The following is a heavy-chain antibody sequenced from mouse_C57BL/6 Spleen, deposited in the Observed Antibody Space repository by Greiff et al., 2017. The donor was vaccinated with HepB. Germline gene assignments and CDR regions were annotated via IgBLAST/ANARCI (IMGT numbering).Heavy chain of an antibody. J-gene: IGHJ3*01. D-gene: IGHD1-1*01. V-gene: IGHV1-64*01. CDR1: GYTFTSYW. Sequence: QVQLQQPGAELVKPGASVKLSCKASGYTFTSYWMHWVKQRPGQGLEWIGMIHPNSGSTNYNEKFKSKATLTVDKSSSTAYMQLSSLTSEDSAVYYCASYYYGSVDAYWGQGTLVTVSA. CDR3: ASYYYGSVDAY. CDR2: IHPNSGST.